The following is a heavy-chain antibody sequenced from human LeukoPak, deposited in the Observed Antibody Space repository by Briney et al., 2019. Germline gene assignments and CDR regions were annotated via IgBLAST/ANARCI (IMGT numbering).Heavy chain of an antibody. D-gene: IGHD3-10*01. CDR1: GFTFSNAW. V-gene: IGHV3-15*01. Sequence: PGGSLRLSCAASGFTFSNAWMSWVRQAPGKGLEWVGRIKSKTDGGTTDYAAPVKGRFTISRDDSKNTLYLQMNSLKTEDTAVYYCTACMVRGKGNYYYMDVWGKGTTVTISS. CDR2: IKSKTDGGTT. J-gene: IGHJ6*03. CDR3: TACMVRGKGNYYYMDV.